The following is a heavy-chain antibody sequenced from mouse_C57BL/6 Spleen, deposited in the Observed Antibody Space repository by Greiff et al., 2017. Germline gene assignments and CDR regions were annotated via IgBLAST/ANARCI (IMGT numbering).Heavy chain of an antibody. Sequence: EVQLQESGGGLVKPGGSLKLSCAASGFTFSDYGMHWVRQAPEKGLEWVAYISSGSSTIYYADTGKGRFTISRDNAKNTLFLQMTSLRSEDTAMYYCARESQARSYYYGHWGQGTTLTVSS. V-gene: IGHV5-17*01. CDR3: ARESQARSYYYGH. CDR2: ISSGSSTI. J-gene: IGHJ2*01. D-gene: IGHD1-1*01. CDR1: GFTFSDYG.